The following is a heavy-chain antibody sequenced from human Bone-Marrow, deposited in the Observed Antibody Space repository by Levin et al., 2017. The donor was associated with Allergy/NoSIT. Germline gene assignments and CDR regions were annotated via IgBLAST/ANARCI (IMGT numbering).Heavy chain of an antibody. V-gene: IGHV4-34*01. CDR3: ARGPTTYYDFWSGYVGHYYMDG. Sequence: SETLSLTCAVYGGSFSGYYWSWIRQPPGKGLEWIGEINHSGSTNYNPSLKSRVTISVDTSKNQFSLKLSSVTAADTAVYYCARGPTTYYDFWSGYVGHYYMDGWGKGTTVTVSS. CDR1: GGSFSGYY. D-gene: IGHD3-3*01. CDR2: INHSGST. J-gene: IGHJ6*03.